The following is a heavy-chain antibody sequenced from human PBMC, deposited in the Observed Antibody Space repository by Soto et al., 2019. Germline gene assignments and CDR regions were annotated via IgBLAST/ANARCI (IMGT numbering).Heavy chain of an antibody. D-gene: IGHD3-3*01. CDR3: ARCRRITIFGGGSIRFDP. CDR1: GYTFTSYD. J-gene: IGHJ5*02. CDR2: MNPNSGNT. Sequence: ASVKVSCKASGYTFTSYDINWVRQATGQGLEWMGWMNPNSGNTGYAQKFQGRVTMTRNTSISTAYMELSSLRSEDTAVYYCARCRRITIFGGGSIRFDPWGQGTLVTVSS. V-gene: IGHV1-8*01.